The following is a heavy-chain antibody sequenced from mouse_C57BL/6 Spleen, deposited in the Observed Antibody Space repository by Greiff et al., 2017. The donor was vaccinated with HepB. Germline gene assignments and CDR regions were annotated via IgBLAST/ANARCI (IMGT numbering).Heavy chain of an antibody. CDR2: IDPSDSYT. D-gene: IGHD2-2*01. Sequence: QVQLQQPGAELVKPGASVKLSCKASGYTFTSYWMQWVKQRPGQGLEWIGEIDPSDSYTNYNQKFKGKATLTVDTSSSTAYMQLSSLTSEDSAVYYCARRGYDWFAYWGQGTLVTVSA. CDR3: ARRGYDWFAY. CDR1: GYTFTSYW. V-gene: IGHV1-50*01. J-gene: IGHJ3*01.